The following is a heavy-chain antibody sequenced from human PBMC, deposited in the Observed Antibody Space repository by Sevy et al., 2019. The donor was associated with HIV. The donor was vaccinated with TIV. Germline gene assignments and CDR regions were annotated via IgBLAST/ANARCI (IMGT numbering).Heavy chain of an antibody. V-gene: IGHV3-48*03. CDR1: GFTFSSFE. Sequence: GGSLRLSCAASGFTFSSFEMNWVRQAPGKGLEWVSYISSSGDTTDYADSVGGRFTISRDNAKKSLYLQMNSLRAEDTAIYYCAKRGGQYDLGMDVWGQGTTVTVSS. J-gene: IGHJ6*02. CDR2: ISSSGDTT. CDR3: AKRGGQYDLGMDV. D-gene: IGHD3-3*01.